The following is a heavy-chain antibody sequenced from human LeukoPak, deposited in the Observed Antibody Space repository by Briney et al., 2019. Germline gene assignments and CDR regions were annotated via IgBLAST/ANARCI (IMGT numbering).Heavy chain of an antibody. J-gene: IGHJ3*02. CDR1: GGSISSGGYS. D-gene: IGHD2-2*01. CDR3: ARALGYCSSTSCSDAFDI. CDR2: IYHSGST. Sequence: SQTLSLTCAVSGGSISSGGYSWSWIRQPPGKGLEWIGYIYHSGSTYYNPSLKSRVTISVDRSKNQFSLKLSSVTAADTAVYYCARALGYCSSTSCSDAFDIWGQGTMVTVSS. V-gene: IGHV4-30-2*01.